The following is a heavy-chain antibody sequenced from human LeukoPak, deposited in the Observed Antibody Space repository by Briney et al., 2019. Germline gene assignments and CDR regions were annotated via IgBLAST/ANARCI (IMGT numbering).Heavy chain of an antibody. Sequence: PSETLSLTCTVSGYSISSGYYWGWIRQPPGKGLEWIGSIYHSGSTYYNPSLKSRVTISVDTSKNQFSLKVTSVTAADTAVYYCARASHDYGEYSHFDYWGQGTLVTVSS. CDR2: IYHSGST. V-gene: IGHV4-38-2*02. D-gene: IGHD4-17*01. CDR1: GYSISSGYY. J-gene: IGHJ4*02. CDR3: ARASHDYGEYSHFDY.